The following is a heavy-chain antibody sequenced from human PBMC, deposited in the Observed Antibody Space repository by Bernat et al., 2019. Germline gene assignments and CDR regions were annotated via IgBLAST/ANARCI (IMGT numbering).Heavy chain of an antibody. CDR1: GYNFANYW. CDR2: IYPGDSDT. CDR3: ARHRQLLGDGGSYMDV. D-gene: IGHD3-10*01. V-gene: IGHV5-51*01. Sequence: EVQLVQSGTEAKKPGESLKISCKDSGYNFANYWIGWVRQVPEKGLEWMGIIYPGDSDTKYNPSFQGQVTISADRSINTAYLQWSSLKASDTAMYYCARHRQLLGDGGSYMDVWGKGTTVIVSS. J-gene: IGHJ6*03.